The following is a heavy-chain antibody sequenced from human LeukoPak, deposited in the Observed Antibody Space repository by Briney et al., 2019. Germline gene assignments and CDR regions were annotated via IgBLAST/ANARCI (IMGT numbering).Heavy chain of an antibody. CDR3: AKGEWWQQPYYYYMS. D-gene: IGHD6-13*01. CDR1: GFSFSGNS. V-gene: IGHV3-21*01. Sequence: GGSLRLSCVGSGFSFSGNSINWVRQAPGKGLEWVSGISRTSTYIYYADSVQGRFTISRDNAKNTLYLQMNSLRTEDTAVYYCAKGEWWQQPYYYYMSGAKGPRSTSP. J-gene: IGHJ6*03. CDR2: ISRTSTYI.